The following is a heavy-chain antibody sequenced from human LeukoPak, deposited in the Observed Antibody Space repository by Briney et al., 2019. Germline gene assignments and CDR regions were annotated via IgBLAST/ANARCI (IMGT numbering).Heavy chain of an antibody. CDR1: GFTFSSYS. J-gene: IGHJ4*02. Sequence: PGGSLRLSCAASGFTFSSYSMNWVRQAPGKGLEWVSSISSSSSYIYYADSVKGRFTISRDNAKNSLYLQMNSLRAEDTAVYYCARAREEQWPILGVFDYWGQGTLVTVSS. D-gene: IGHD6-19*01. CDR3: ARAREEQWPILGVFDY. CDR2: ISSSSSYI. V-gene: IGHV3-21*01.